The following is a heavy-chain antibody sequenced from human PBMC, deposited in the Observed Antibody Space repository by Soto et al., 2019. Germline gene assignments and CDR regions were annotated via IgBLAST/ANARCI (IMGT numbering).Heavy chain of an antibody. CDR3: AKGPAIVLVPAAMNYYYGMDV. J-gene: IGHJ6*02. CDR1: GFTFSSYG. D-gene: IGHD2-2*01. CDR2: ISYDGSNK. V-gene: IGHV3-30*18. Sequence: QVQLVESGGGVVQPGRSLRLSCAASGFTFSSYGMHWVRQAPGEGLEWVALISYDGSNKYYADSVKGRFTISRDYSKNTLYLQMNSLSAEDMAVYYCAKGPAIVLVPAAMNYYYGMDVWGQGTTVTVSS.